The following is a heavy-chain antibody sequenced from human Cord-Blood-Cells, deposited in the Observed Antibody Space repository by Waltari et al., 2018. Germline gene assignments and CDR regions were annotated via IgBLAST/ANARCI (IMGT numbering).Heavy chain of an antibody. D-gene: IGHD2-15*01. CDR1: GYTFTSYG. CDR2: ISAYNGNT. CDR3: ARDTLVGYCSGGSCYSNFDY. Sequence: QVQLVQSGAEVKKPGASVKVSCKASGYTFTSYGISWVRQAPGQGLEWMGWISAYNGNTNYAQKLQGRVTMTTDTSTSTAYMGLRSLRSDDTAVYYCARDTLVGYCSGGSCYSNFDYWGQGTLVTVSS. J-gene: IGHJ4*02. V-gene: IGHV1-18*01.